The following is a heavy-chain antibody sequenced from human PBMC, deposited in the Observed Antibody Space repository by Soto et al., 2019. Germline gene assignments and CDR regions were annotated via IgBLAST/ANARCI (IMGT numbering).Heavy chain of an antibody. CDR2: INHSGST. V-gene: IGHV4-34*01. CDR1: GGSFSGYY. D-gene: IGHD6-19*01. Sequence: QVQLQQWGAGLLKPSETLSLTCAVYGGSFSGYYWSWIRQPPGKGLEWIGEINHSGSTNYNPSLKSRVTISVDTSKNQFSLKLSSVTAAATAVYYCARNRIAVAGTGNYFDYWGQGTLVTVSS. CDR3: ARNRIAVAGTGNYFDY. J-gene: IGHJ4*02.